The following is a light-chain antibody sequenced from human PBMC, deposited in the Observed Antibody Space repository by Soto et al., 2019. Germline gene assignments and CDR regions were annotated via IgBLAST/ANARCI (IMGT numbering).Light chain of an antibody. V-gene: IGKV3-15*01. J-gene: IGKJ1*01. CDR2: GES. CDR3: QLYYVWPRT. CDR1: QSVSSN. Sequence: EIVMSHSPATLSVSQGERATLSCRASQSVSSNLAWYQQKPGQAPRLLIYGESARATGIPARFSGSGSGTEFTLTISSLQSEDFAVYFCQLYYVWPRTSGQGTKVDI.